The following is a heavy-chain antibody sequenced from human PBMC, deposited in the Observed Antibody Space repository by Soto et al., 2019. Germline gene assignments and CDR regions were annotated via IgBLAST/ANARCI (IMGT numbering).Heavy chain of an antibody. V-gene: IGHV4-59*08. CDR3: ARHPSRRYYDSSGYYYPLVYGMDV. CDR1: GGSVSSYY. CDR2: IYYSGST. Sequence: SETLALTCTVSGGSVSSYYWSWIRQPPGKGLEWIGDIYYSGSTNYNPSLKSRVTISVDTSKNQFSLKLSSVTAADTAVYYCARHPSRRYYDSSGYYYPLVYGMDVWGKGTTVT. D-gene: IGHD3-22*01. J-gene: IGHJ6*04.